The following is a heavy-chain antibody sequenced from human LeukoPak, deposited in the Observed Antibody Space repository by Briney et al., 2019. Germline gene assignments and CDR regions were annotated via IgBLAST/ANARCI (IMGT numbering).Heavy chain of an antibody. V-gene: IGHV1-18*01. J-gene: IGHJ3*02. CDR1: GYTFSSYG. CDR3: ARSRPMTMIVVVITTRPIDAFDI. CDR2: ISYYSGNT. D-gene: IGHD3-22*01. Sequence: ASVKLSCEASGYTFSSYGISWVRQAPGQGLEWMVWISYYSGNTNYAQNLQGRVTITTDTSTSTAYMELRSLRSDDKAVYYCARSRPMTMIVVVITTRPIDAFDIWGQGTMVTVSS.